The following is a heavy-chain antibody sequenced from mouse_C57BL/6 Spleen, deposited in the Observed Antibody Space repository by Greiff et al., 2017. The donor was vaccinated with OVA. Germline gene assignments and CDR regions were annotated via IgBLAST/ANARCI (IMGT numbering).Heavy chain of an antibody. D-gene: IGHD2-10*01. CDR1: GFTFSSYA. V-gene: IGHV5-4*03. CDR2: ISDGGSYT. J-gene: IGHJ4*01. Sequence: EVNVVESGGGLVKPGGSLKLSCAASGFTFSSYAMSWVRQTPEKRLEWVATISDGGSYTYYPDNVKGRFTISRDNAKNNLYLQMSHLKSEDTAMYYCARAYYGNYEGAMDYWGQGTSVTVSS. CDR3: ARAYYGNYEGAMDY.